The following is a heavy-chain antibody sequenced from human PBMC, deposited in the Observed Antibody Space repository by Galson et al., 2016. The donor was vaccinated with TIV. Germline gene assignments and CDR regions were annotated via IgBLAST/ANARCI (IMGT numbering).Heavy chain of an antibody. CDR1: GGSINSGSYY. V-gene: IGHV4-61*02. CDR2: IYTSGST. J-gene: IGHJ3*02. D-gene: IGHD6-13*01. CDR3: ARGFGIAADFWIDAFDI. Sequence: LSLTCTASGGSINSGSYYWSWIRQPAGKALEWIGRIYTSGSTDYNPSLKTRVTISLSTSKNQVSLNLNSVTTSDTAMYYCARGFGIAADFWIDAFDIWGQGTMVTVSS.